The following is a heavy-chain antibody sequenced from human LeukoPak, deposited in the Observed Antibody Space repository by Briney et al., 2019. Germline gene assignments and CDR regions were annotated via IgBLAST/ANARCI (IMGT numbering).Heavy chain of an antibody. CDR1: GFTFSSYS. D-gene: IGHD6-13*01. V-gene: IGHV3-48*01. J-gene: IGHJ4*02. CDR3: ARVTGYMTEDYFDY. CDR2: ISSSSSTI. Sequence: PGGSLRLSCAASGFTFSSYSMNWVRQAPGKGLEWVSYISSSSSTIYYADSVKGRFTIFRDNAKNSLYLQMNSLRAEDTAVYYCARVTGYMTEDYFDYWGQGTLITVSS.